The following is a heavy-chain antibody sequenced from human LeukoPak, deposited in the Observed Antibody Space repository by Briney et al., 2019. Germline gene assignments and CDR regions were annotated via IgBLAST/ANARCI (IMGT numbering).Heavy chain of an antibody. CDR3: ARDGIAARRGDDY. D-gene: IGHD6-6*01. J-gene: IGHJ4*02. CDR1: GGSFSGYY. CDR2: INHSGST. V-gene: IGHV4-34*01. Sequence: SETLSLTCAVYGGSFSGYYWSWIRQPPGKGLEWIGEINHSGSTNYNPSLKSRVTISVDTSKNQFSLKLSSVTAADTAVYYCARDGIAARRGDDYWGQGTLVTVSS.